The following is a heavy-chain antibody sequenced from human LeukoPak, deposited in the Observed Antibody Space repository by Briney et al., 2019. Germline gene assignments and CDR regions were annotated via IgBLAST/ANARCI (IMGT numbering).Heavy chain of an antibody. CDR2: ISGSGGST. J-gene: IGHJ3*02. CDR1: GFTFSSYA. Sequence: GGSLRLSCAASGFTFSSYAMSWVRQAPGKGLEWVSAISGSGGSTSYADSVKGQFTISRDNPKTTLYLHMNSLRPEAPAVYYFAKDPRPYYYDSSSYYHDAFDIWGQGTMVTVSS. CDR3: AKDPRPYYYDSSSYYHDAFDI. D-gene: IGHD3-22*01. V-gene: IGHV3-23*01.